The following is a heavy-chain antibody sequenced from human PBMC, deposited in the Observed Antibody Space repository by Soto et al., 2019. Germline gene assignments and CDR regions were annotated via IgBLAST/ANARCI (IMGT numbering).Heavy chain of an antibody. V-gene: IGHV3-74*01. CDR2: INSDGSST. Sequence: EVQLVESGGGLVQPGGSLRLSCAASGFTFSSYWMHWVRQATGKGLVWVSRINSDGSSTSYADSVKGRVTISRDNAKNTLYLQMNSLRAADTAVYYCVRTSLVVAAATREDYWCQGTLVTVSS. CDR3: VRTSLVVAAATREDY. J-gene: IGHJ4*02. CDR1: GFTFSSYW. D-gene: IGHD2-15*01.